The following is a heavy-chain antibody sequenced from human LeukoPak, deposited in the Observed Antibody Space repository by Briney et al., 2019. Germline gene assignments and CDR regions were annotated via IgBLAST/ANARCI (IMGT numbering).Heavy chain of an antibody. CDR1: GYTFTIYG. Sequence: ASVKVSCKASGYTFTIYGITWVQQAPGQGLEWMGWISAYNGNTKYAQKLQGRVTMTTDTSTSTAYMELRSLRSDDTAVYYCAREGYFGSGIDYYYGMDVWGQGTKVTVSS. CDR2: ISAYNGNT. V-gene: IGHV1-18*01. CDR3: AREGYFGSGIDYYYGMDV. D-gene: IGHD3-10*01. J-gene: IGHJ6*02.